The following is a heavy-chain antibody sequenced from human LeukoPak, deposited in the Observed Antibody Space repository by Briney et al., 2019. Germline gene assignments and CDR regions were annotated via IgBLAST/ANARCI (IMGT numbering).Heavy chain of an antibody. CDR1: GYTFTSYG. CDR3: ARARRAIFGVVVGLDI. Sequence: ALVKVSCKASGYTFTSYGISWVRQAPGQGLEWMGWISAYNGNTNYAQKLQGRVTMTTDTSTSTAYMELRSLRSDDTAVYYCARARRAIFGVVVGLDIWGQGTMVTVSS. J-gene: IGHJ3*02. D-gene: IGHD3-3*01. CDR2: ISAYNGNT. V-gene: IGHV1-18*01.